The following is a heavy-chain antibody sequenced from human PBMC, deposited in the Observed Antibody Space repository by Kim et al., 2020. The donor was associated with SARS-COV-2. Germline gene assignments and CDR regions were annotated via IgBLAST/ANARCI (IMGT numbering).Heavy chain of an antibody. CDR3: ARDKAWDYYYGMDV. Sequence: SETLSLTCTVSGGSISSYYWSWIRQPPGKGLEWIGYIYYSGSTNYNPSLKSRVTISVDTSKNQFSLKLSSVTAADTAVYYCARDKAWDYYYGMDVWGQGTTVTVSS. V-gene: IGHV4-59*13. J-gene: IGHJ6*02. D-gene: IGHD3-16*01. CDR2: IYYSGST. CDR1: GGSISSYY.